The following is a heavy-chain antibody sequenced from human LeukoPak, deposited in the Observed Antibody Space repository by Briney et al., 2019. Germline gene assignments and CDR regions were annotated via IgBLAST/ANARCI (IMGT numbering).Heavy chain of an antibody. CDR1: GFTFSSYG. CDR3: ARGAGLDV. V-gene: IGHV3-7*03. D-gene: IGHD3-16*01. J-gene: IGHJ6*02. CDR2: INHNGNVN. Sequence: AGGSLRLSCAASGFTFSSYGMNWARQAPGKGLEWVASINHNGNVNYYVDSVKGRFTISRDNAKNSLYLQMSNLRAEDTAVYFCARGAGLDVWGQGATVTVSS.